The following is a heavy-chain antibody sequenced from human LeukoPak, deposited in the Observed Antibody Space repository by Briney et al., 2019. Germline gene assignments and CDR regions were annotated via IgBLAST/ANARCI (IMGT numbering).Heavy chain of an antibody. CDR3: AKEGVITVAGKIQYYFDY. J-gene: IGHJ4*02. V-gene: IGHV3-30*18. D-gene: IGHD6-19*01. CDR1: AFTFSSYC. Sequence: PGRSLTLSCAASAFTFSSYCMHWVRQAPGNGLEWVAVRSYDGSNKYYADSGKGRFTISRDNSKNTLYLQMNSLRAEDTAVYYCAKEGVITVAGKIQYYFDYWGQGTLVTVSS. CDR2: RSYDGSNK.